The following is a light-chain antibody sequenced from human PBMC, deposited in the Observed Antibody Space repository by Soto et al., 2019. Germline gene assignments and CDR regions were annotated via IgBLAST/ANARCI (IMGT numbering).Light chain of an antibody. J-gene: IGKJ4*01. CDR3: QQYWSTPLT. CDR1: QSIISSSTDKNY. Sequence: DIVMTQSPDSLAVSLGERATINCKSSQSIISSSTDKNYLAWYQQKPGQPPKLLIYWASTREFGVPDRFSGSGSGTDFILTISSLQAEDVAVYYCQQYWSTPLTFCGGTKVEIK. CDR2: WAS. V-gene: IGKV4-1*01.